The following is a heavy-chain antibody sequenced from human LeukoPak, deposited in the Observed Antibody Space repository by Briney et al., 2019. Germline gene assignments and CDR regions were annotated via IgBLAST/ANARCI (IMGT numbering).Heavy chain of an antibody. Sequence: PGGSLRLSCAASGFTFSSYSMNWVRQAPGKGLEWVSYISSSSSTIYYADSVKGRFTISRDNAKNSLYLQMNCLRAEDTAVYYCARAGALDILGRAAPYYYYMDVWGKGTTVTVSS. V-gene: IGHV3-48*01. CDR1: GFTFSSYS. D-gene: IGHD3-9*01. CDR2: ISSSSSTI. J-gene: IGHJ6*03. CDR3: ARAGALDILGRAAPYYYYMDV.